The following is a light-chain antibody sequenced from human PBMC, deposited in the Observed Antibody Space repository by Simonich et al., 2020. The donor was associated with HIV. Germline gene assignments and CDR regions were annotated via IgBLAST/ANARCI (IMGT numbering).Light chain of an antibody. CDR3: QQYNNRPLT. Sequence: EIVMTQSPATLSVSPGERPTLSCRARQSVSSNLAWYQQKPGQAPRLLIYSASTRATGIPAKFSGSWSGTEFTLTISSMQSEDIAVYYCQQYNNRPLTFGGGTKVEIK. J-gene: IGKJ4*01. CDR2: SAS. CDR1: QSVSSN. V-gene: IGKV3-15*01.